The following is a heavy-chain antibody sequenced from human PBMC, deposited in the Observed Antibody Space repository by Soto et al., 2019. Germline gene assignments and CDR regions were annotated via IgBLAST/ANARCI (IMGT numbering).Heavy chain of an antibody. J-gene: IGHJ6*04. CDR2: ICSGSSYI. V-gene: IGHV3-21*02. Sequence: DVQLEESGGGLVKPGGSLRLSCVASEFTFSVYSMNWVRQAPGQGLEWVSSICSGSSYIYYADSVKGRSTISRDNDKSSLVLHMKNLRVDDTAVYYCTRQRVKIRGSYYHCYGMDVWGKGTTVTVSS. CDR3: TRQRVKIRGSYYHCYGMDV. D-gene: IGHD3-16*01. CDR1: EFTFSVYS.